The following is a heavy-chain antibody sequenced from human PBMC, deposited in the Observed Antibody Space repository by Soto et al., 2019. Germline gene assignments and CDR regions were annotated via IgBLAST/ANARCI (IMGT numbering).Heavy chain of an antibody. V-gene: IGHV1-69*06. CDR3: ARDGENTMVRGVINYYYGMDV. Sequence: QVQLVQSGAEVKKPGSSVKVSCKASGGTFSSYAISWVRQAPGQGLEWMGGIIPIFGTANYAQKFQGRVTITADKATNTAYMERSSLRSEDTAVYYCARDGENTMVRGVINYYYGMDVWGQGTTVTVSS. CDR1: GGTFSSYA. CDR2: IIPIFGTA. D-gene: IGHD3-10*01. J-gene: IGHJ6*02.